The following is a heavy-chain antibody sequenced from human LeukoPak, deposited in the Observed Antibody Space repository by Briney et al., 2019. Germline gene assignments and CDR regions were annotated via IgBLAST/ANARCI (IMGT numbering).Heavy chain of an antibody. CDR1: GYSISSGYY. V-gene: IGHV4-38-2*02. J-gene: IGHJ4*02. CDR3: ARQVGRYSSGWFDY. D-gene: IGHD6-19*01. CDR2: IYHSGST. Sequence: PSETLSLTCTVSGYSISSGYYWGWIRQPPGKGLEWIGSIYHSGSTYYNPSLKSRVTISVDTSKNQFSLKLSSVTAADTAVYYCARQVGRYSSGWFDYWGQGTLVTVSS.